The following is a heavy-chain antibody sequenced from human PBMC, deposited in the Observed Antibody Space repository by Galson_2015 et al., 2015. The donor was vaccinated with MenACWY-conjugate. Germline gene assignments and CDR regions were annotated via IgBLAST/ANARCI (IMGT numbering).Heavy chain of an antibody. CDR2: IFYSGIT. J-gene: IGHJ6*02. CDR1: WFPASRNYR. V-gene: IGHV4-28*01. D-gene: IGHD2-2*03. Sequence: ESLSLTRGGSWFPASRNYRWGRVRPPPGEGLGWIGYIFYSGITHYNPALQSRGTMSGENCKKQVSPISTSVAAVDTAVYYCARIEGGYCSSTSCYVDVWGQGTTVTVSS. CDR3: ARIEGGYCSSTSCYVDV.